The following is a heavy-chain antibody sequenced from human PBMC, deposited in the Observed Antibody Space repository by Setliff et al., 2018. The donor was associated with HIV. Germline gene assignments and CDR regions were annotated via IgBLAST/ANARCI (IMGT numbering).Heavy chain of an antibody. CDR1: GYTFTNYY. CDR2: INPNSGGT. J-gene: IGHJ4*02. Sequence: ASVKVSCKASGYTFTNYYMHWVRQAPGQGLGWMGWINPNSGGTNYAQKFQGRVTITRDTSANTAYMELSNLRSEDTAIYYCLRRATAAEVFDYWGQGTLVTVSS. D-gene: IGHD6-13*01. CDR3: LRRATAAEVFDY. V-gene: IGHV1-2*02.